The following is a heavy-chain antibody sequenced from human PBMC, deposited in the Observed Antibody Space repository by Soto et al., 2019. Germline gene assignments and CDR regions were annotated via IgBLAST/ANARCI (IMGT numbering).Heavy chain of an antibody. CDR3: AKDLTTVTRHEYFDY. CDR2: ISYDGSNK. J-gene: IGHJ4*02. D-gene: IGHD4-17*01. Sequence: GESLSLSCAASGFTFSSYGMHWVRQAPGKGLEWVAVISYDGSNKYYADSVKGRFTISRDNSKNTLYLQMNSLRAEDTAVYYCAKDLTTVTRHEYFDYWGQGTLVTVSS. V-gene: IGHV3-30*18. CDR1: GFTFSSYG.